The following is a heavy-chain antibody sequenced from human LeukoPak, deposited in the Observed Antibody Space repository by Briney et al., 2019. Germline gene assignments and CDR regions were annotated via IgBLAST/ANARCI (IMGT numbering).Heavy chain of an antibody. Sequence: PSETLSLTCTASGGSISSYYWSWIRQPPGKGLEWIGYIYYSGSTNYNPSLKSRVTISVDTSKNQFSLKLSSVTAADTAVYYCARGRGSGYYSHWGQGTLVTVSS. CDR2: IYYSGST. CDR3: ARGRGSGYYSH. V-gene: IGHV4-59*01. J-gene: IGHJ4*02. D-gene: IGHD3-22*01. CDR1: GGSISSYY.